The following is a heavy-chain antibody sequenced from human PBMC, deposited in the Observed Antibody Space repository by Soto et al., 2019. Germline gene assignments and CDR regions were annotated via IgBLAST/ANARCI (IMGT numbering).Heavy chain of an antibody. D-gene: IGHD5-18*01. J-gene: IGHJ6*02. V-gene: IGHV3-23*01. CDR3: AKDLSRGHTYGTDYYYYYGMDV. Sequence: GGSLRLSCAASGFSYSFYSMTWVRQAPGKGLEWVSSISGSGGKTDYADSVKGRFTISRDNSKNTLYLQMNSLRAEDTAIYYCAKDLSRGHTYGTDYYYYYGMDVWGQGTTVTVS. CDR2: ISGSGGKT. CDR1: GFSYSFYS.